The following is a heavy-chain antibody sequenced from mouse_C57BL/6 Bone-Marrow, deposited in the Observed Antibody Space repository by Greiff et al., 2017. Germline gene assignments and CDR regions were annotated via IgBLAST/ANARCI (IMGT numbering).Heavy chain of an antibody. J-gene: IGHJ1*03. CDR2: IYPGSGST. V-gene: IGHV1-55*01. CDR1: GYTFTSYW. D-gene: IGHD2-5*01. CDR3: ARPYYSNYWYFDV. Sequence: QVQLKESGAELVKPGASVKMSCKASGYTFTSYWITWVKQRPGQGLEWIGDIYPGSGSTNYNEKFKSKATLTVDTSSGTAYMQLSSLTSEDSAVYYCARPYYSNYWYFDVWGTGTTVTVSS.